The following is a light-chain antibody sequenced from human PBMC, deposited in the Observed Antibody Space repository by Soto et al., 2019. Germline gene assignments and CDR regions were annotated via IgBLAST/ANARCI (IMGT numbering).Light chain of an antibody. Sequence: QSVLTQPPSVSGAPGQRVTISCTGSSSNIGAGYDVHWYQQLPGTAPKLLIYGNSNRPSGVPDRFSGSKSGTSATLGITGLQTGDEADYYCGTWDSSLSAFLYVFGTGTKVTVL. CDR1: SSNIGAGYD. CDR2: GNS. CDR3: GTWDSSLSAFLYV. J-gene: IGLJ1*01. V-gene: IGLV1-40*01.